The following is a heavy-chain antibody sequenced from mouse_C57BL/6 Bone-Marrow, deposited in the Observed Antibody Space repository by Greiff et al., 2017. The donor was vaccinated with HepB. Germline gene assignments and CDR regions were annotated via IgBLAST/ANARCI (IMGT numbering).Heavy chain of an antibody. CDR1: DSEVFPIAY. CDR3: ARNYYYGSSYWYFDV. V-gene: IGHV15-2*01. CDR2: ILPSIGRT. D-gene: IGHD1-1*01. Sequence: VQLQQSGSELRSPGSSVKLSCKDFDSEVFPIAYMSWVRQKPGHGFEWIGGILPSIGRTIYGEKFEDKATLDADTLSNTAYLELNSLTSEDSAIDYCARNYYYGSSYWYFDVWGTGTTVTVSS. J-gene: IGHJ1*03.